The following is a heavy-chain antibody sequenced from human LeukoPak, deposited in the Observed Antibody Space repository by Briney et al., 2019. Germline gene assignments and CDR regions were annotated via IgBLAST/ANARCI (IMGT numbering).Heavy chain of an antibody. CDR2: IKEDGSEK. D-gene: IGHD6-13*01. J-gene: IGHJ4*02. CDR3: ARLGTAEGTLEDY. CDR1: GFSFTTYW. V-gene: IGHV3-7*01. Sequence: GGSPRLSCAASGFSFTTYWMSWVRQAPGKGLEWVANIKEDGSEKYYVDSMKGRFTISRDNAKNSLSLQMNSLRAEDTAVYYCARLGTAEGTLEDYWGQGTLVTVSS.